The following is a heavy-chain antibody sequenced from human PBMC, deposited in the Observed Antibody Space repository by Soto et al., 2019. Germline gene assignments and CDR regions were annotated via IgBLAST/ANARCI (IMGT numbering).Heavy chain of an antibody. CDR1: GGAIDNGGFY. V-gene: IGHV4-31*03. CDR2: ICCSGSS. Sequence: QVQLRESGPGLVKPSQTLSLTCTVSGGAIDNGGFYWGWSRQQPGKGLEWIGHICCSGSSHYNPYLRSRVTISMDTSKNDLSLKLSSVTAADTAVYYCGSGGAEYNYFDPCGQGTLVPVSS. J-gene: IGHJ5*02. CDR3: GSGGAEYNYFDP.